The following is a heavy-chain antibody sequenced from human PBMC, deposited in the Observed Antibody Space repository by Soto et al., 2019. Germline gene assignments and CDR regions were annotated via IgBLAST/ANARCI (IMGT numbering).Heavy chain of an antibody. D-gene: IGHD6-19*01. CDR1: GFTFTSSA. J-gene: IGHJ6*02. Sequence: SVKVSCKASGFTFTSSAVQWVRQARGQRLEWIGWIVVGSGNTNYAQKFQERVTITRDMSTGTAYMELSSLRPEDTAVYYCAAAVAGPRYYYYYGMDVWGQGTTVTVSS. CDR3: AAAVAGPRYYYYYGMDV. CDR2: IVVGSGNT. V-gene: IGHV1-58*01.